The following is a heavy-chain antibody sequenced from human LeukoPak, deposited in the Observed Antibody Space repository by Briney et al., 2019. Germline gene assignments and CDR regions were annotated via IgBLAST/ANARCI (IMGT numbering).Heavy chain of an antibody. V-gene: IGHV4-59*01. D-gene: IGHD6-13*01. J-gene: IGHJ4*02. Sequence: SETLSLTCSDSGGSISSYYWTWIRQPPGKGLEWIGYIYSSGSTNYNPSLKSRVTISVDTSKNQFSLKLSSVTAADTAVYYCARAAGGYSSPFDYWGQGTLVTVSS. CDR1: GGSISSYY. CDR3: ARAAGGYSSPFDY. CDR2: IYSSGST.